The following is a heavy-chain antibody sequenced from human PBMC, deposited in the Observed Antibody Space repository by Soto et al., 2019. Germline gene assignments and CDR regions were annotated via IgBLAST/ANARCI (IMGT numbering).Heavy chain of an antibody. V-gene: IGHV4-59*01. CDR1: GGSMSSSY. Sequence: TSETLSLTCTVSGGSMSSSYWSWIRQPPGKELEWIGYIFYSGNTNYNPSLKSRVTISVDTSKNQFSLKLSSVTAADTAVYYCARAPRGNYGYPSYFDSWGQGTLVPVSS. J-gene: IGHJ4*02. CDR3: ARAPRGNYGYPSYFDS. D-gene: IGHD3-10*01. CDR2: IFYSGNT.